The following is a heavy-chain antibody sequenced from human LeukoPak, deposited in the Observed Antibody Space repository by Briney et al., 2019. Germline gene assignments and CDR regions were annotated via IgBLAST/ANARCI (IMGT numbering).Heavy chain of an antibody. Sequence: SETLSLTCTVSGGSISSGGYYWSWIRQHPGKGLEWIGYIYYSGSTYYNPSLKRRVTISVDTSKNQFSLKLSSVTAADPAVYYCASRRARGNWFDPWGQGTLVTVSS. CDR1: GGSISSGGYY. V-gene: IGHV4-31*03. D-gene: IGHD3-10*01. CDR2: IYYSGST. J-gene: IGHJ5*02. CDR3: ASRRARGNWFDP.